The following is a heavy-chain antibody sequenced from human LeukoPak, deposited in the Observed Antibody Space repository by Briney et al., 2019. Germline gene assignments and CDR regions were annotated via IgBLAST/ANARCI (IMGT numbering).Heavy chain of an antibody. D-gene: IGHD3-16*01. CDR1: GFTFSYST. Sequence: GGSLRLSCVVTGFTFSYSTMSWVRQAPGKGLEWVAKMKEDGAEIFYVDPVKGRFTISRDNAKNSLFLQMNSLRAEDTAVYYCATGGASRGYFQHWGQGTRGTVS. V-gene: IGHV3-7*05. J-gene: IGHJ1*01. CDR3: ATGGASRGYFQH. CDR2: MKEDGAEI.